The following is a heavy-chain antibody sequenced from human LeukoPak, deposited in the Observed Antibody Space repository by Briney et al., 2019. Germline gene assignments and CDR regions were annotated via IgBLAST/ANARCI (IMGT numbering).Heavy chain of an antibody. V-gene: IGHV1-3*01. J-gene: IGHJ4*02. Sequence: ASVKVSCKASGNTFTSYAMHWVRQAPGQRLEWMGWINAGNGNTKYSQKFQGRVTITRDTSASTAYMELSSLRSEDTAVYYCARDDGEVTMVRGGGQYYFDYWGQGTLVTVSS. CDR1: GNTFTSYA. D-gene: IGHD3-10*01. CDR3: ARDDGEVTMVRGGGQYYFDY. CDR2: INAGNGNT.